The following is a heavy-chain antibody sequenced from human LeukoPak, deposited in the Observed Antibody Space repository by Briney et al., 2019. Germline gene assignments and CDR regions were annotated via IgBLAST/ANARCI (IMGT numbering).Heavy chain of an antibody. CDR3: ARVWELPAYFDY. Sequence: SGTLSLTCAVSGGSISSSNWWSWVRQPPGQELEWIGEIYHSGSTNYNPSLKSRVTISVDKSKNQFSLKLSSVTAADTAVYYCARVWELPAYFDYWGQGTLVTVSS. V-gene: IGHV4-4*02. CDR2: IYHSGST. J-gene: IGHJ4*02. CDR1: GGSISSSNW. D-gene: IGHD1-26*01.